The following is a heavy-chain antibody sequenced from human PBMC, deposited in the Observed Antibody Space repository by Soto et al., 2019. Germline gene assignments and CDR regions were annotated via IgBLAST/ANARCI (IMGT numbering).Heavy chain of an antibody. Sequence: QVQLVQSGAEEKKPGASVKVSCTASGYTFTSYAMHWVLQAPGQRLEWMGWINAGNGNTKYSQKFQGRVTITRDTSASTAYMELSSLRSEDTAVYYCARSIVVVTALDYWGQGTLVTVSS. J-gene: IGHJ4*02. CDR1: GYTFTSYA. CDR3: ARSIVVVTALDY. CDR2: INAGNGNT. D-gene: IGHD2-21*02. V-gene: IGHV1-3*05.